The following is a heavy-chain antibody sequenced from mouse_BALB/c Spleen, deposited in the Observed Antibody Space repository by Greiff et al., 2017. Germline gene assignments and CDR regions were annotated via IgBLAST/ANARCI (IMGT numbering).Heavy chain of an antibody. D-gene: IGHD2-4*01. J-gene: IGHJ3*01. V-gene: IGHV5-4*02. Sequence: VESGGGSVKPGGSLKLSCPASGFTFSDYYMYWVRQTPEKRLEWVATISDGGSYTYYPDSVKGRFTISRDNAKNNLYLQMSSLKSEDTAMYYCARASTRITTACAYWGQGTLVTVSA. CDR2: ISDGGSYT. CDR3: ARASTRITTACAY. CDR1: GFTFSDYY.